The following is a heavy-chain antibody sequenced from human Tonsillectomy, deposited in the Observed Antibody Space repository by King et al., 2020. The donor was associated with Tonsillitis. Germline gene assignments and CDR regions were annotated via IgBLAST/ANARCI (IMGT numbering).Heavy chain of an antibody. J-gene: IGHJ5*02. V-gene: IGHV1-69*01. CDR1: VGTFSSYA. D-gene: IGHD2-2*03. CDR2: LIPIFDTR. CDR3: ARGVMDRNWFDP. Sequence: VQLVESGAEVKKPGSSVNVSYKASVGTFSSYAISWVRQAPGQGLEWMGGLIPIFDTRNYAQKFGERDTISADESPSTVYMEMRSLKYEDAAVYYCARGVMDRNWFDPWGQGTPVTVS.